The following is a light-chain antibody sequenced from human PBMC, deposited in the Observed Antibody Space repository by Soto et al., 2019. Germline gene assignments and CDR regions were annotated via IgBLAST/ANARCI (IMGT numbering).Light chain of an antibody. CDR3: GSITRSSTSV. J-gene: IGLJ1*01. V-gene: IGLV2-14*01. CDR2: DVT. Sequence: QSALSQPASVSGSPGQSITISCTGTSSDVGGFEYVSWYQHQPGKAPKLIIYDVTKRPSGVSNRFSCSKSGNTASLTISGIQAEDEGDYYCGSITRSSTSVFGTGTKLTVL. CDR1: SSDVGGFEY.